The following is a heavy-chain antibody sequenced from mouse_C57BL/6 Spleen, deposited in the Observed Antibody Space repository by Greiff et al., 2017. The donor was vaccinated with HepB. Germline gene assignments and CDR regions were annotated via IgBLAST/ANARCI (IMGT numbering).Heavy chain of an antibody. CDR3: ARSHYGSSHFAY. J-gene: IGHJ3*01. V-gene: IGHV1-55*01. D-gene: IGHD1-1*01. CDR2: IYPGSGST. Sequence: QVQLQQPGAELVKPGASVKMSCKASGYTFTSYWITWVKQRPGQGLEWIGDIYPGSGSTNYNEKFKSKATLTVDTSSSTAYMQLSSLTSEDSAVYYCARSHYGSSHFAYWGQGTLVTVSA. CDR1: GYTFTSYW.